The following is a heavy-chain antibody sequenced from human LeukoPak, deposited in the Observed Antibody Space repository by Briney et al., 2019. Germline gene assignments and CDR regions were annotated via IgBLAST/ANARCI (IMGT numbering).Heavy chain of an antibody. J-gene: IGHJ4*02. CDR1: GGSISSSSYY. CDR2: IYYSGST. V-gene: IGHV4-61*05. D-gene: IGHD6-19*01. Sequence: PSETPSLTCTVSGGSISSSSYYWGWIRQPPGKGLEWIGYIYYSGSTNYNPSLKSRVTTSVDTSKNQFSLKLSSVTAADTAVYYCARHAQWLGFPFDYWGQGTLVTVSS. CDR3: ARHAQWLGFPFDY.